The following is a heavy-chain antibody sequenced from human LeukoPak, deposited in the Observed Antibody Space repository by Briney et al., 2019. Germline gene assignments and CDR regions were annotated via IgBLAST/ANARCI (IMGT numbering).Heavy chain of an antibody. D-gene: IGHD6-13*01. CDR1: GFTFSSYS. V-gene: IGHV3-21*01. J-gene: IGHJ4*02. CDR2: ISSSSSYI. CDR3: ARDGGYSSSWLPGTFDY. Sequence: PGGSLRLSCAASGFTFSSYSMNWVRQAPGKGLEWVSYISSSSSYIYYADSVKGRFTISRDNAKNSLYLQMNSLRAEDTAVYYCARDGGYSSSWLPGTFDYWGQGTLVTVSS.